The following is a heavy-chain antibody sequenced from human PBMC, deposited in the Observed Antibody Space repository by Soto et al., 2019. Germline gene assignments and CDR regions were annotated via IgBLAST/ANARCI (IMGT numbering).Heavy chain of an antibody. V-gene: IGHV4-34*01. CDR2: INHSGST. D-gene: IGHD3-22*01. CDR1: GGSFSGYY. J-gene: IGHJ4*02. CDR3: ASSSPSITMIVVGTI. Sequence: ASETLSLTCAVYGGSFSGYYWSWIRQPPGKGLEWIGEINHSGSTNYNPSLKSRVTISVDTSKNQFSLKLSSVTAADTAVYYCASSSPSITMIVVGTIWGQGTLVTVSS.